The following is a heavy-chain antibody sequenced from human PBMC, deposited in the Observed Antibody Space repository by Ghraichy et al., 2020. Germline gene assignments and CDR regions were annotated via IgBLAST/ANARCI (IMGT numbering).Heavy chain of an antibody. V-gene: IGHV3-30*03. Sequence: SVMSYDEFTAFYADSVKGRFTISRDNSKKMLYLHMNSLRREDTAVYYCAREAYHDNWYDHDWGKGT. CDR2: MSYDEFTA. J-gene: IGHJ4*02. CDR3: AREAYHDNWYDHD. D-gene: IGHD1-1*01.